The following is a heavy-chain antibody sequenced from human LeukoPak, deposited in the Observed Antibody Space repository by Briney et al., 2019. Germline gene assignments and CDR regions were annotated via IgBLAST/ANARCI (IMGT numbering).Heavy chain of an antibody. CDR3: TKGAYGYLDY. CDR1: GFTFGDYA. Sequence: GGSLRLSCTSSGFTFGDYAMGWFRQAPGKGLEWIGFIRSKAYRGTTEYAASVKGRFAISRDDSKSIAYLQMNSLKTEDTAVYYCTKGAYGYLDYWGQGTLVTVSS. V-gene: IGHV3-49*03. D-gene: IGHD4-17*01. CDR2: IRSKAYRGTT. J-gene: IGHJ4*02.